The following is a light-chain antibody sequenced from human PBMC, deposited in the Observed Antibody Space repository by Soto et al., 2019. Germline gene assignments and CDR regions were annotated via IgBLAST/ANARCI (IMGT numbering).Light chain of an antibody. J-gene: IGKJ1*01. CDR1: ESISRY. CDR2: AAS. Sequence: DIQMTQSPASLSASVGDRVTITCRASESISRYLNWYQQKPGQAPKLLIYAASRLQSGVPSRFSGGGSGTYFTLTISSLQPEDFATYYCQQCDRTPPTFGQGTKVEIK. V-gene: IGKV1-39*01. CDR3: QQCDRTPPT.